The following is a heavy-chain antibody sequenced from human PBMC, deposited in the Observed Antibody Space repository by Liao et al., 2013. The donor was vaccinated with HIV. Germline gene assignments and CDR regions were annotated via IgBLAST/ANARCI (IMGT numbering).Heavy chain of an antibody. CDR2: VYSGGST. D-gene: IGHD3-16*01. Sequence: QVQLQESGPGLVKPSETLSLICTVSGGSISSYYWSWIRQPAGKALEWIGRVYSGGSTNYNPSLRSRVTMSVDTSKNQFSLSLNSVAAADTAVYYCAREFQWKLGGDYWGQGTLVTVSS. V-gene: IGHV4-4*07. J-gene: IGHJ4*02. CDR1: GGSISSYY. CDR3: AREFQWKLGGDY.